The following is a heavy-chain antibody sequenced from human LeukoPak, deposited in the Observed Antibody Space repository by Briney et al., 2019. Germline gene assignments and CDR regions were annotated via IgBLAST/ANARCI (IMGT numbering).Heavy chain of an antibody. CDR3: ATHYGSGSYQETNYFDY. V-gene: IGHV3-66*01. D-gene: IGHD3-10*01. J-gene: IGHJ4*02. CDR1: GFTVSSNY. Sequence: GGSLRLSCAASGFTVSSNYMSWVRQAPGKGLEWVSVIYSGGSTYYADSVKGRFTISRDNSKNTLYLQMNSLRAEDTAVYYCATHYGSGSYQETNYFDYWGQGTLVTVSS. CDR2: IYSGGST.